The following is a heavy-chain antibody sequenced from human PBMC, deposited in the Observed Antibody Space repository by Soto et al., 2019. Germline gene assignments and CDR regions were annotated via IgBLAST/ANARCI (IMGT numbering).Heavy chain of an antibody. CDR1: GFTFSSYA. CDR3: AKNIAVAGLGPFES. Sequence: EVQLLESGGGLVQPGGSLRLSCAASGFTFSSYAMSWVRQAPGKGLEWVSSISGSGGGTYYADSVKGRFTISRDNSKNKLYLHMNSLRAEDTAMYYCAKNIAVAGLGPFESWGQGTLVTVSS. CDR2: ISGSGGGT. D-gene: IGHD6-19*01. V-gene: IGHV3-23*01. J-gene: IGHJ4*02.